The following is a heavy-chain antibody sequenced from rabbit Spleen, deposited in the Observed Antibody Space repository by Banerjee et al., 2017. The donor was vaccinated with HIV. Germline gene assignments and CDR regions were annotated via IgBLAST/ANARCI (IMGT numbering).Heavy chain of an antibody. V-gene: IGHV1S7*01. CDR2: IDPVFGIT. CDR3: ARVAGYAIDL. J-gene: IGHJ6*01. Sequence: QLEESAGGLVQPGGSLKLSCKASGFTLSSYYMNWVRQAPGKGLEWIGYIDPVFGITYYANWVNGRFSISRENAQNTVFLQMTSLTAADTATYFCARVAGYAIDLWGQGTLVTVS. D-gene: IGHD6-1*01. CDR1: GFTLSSYY.